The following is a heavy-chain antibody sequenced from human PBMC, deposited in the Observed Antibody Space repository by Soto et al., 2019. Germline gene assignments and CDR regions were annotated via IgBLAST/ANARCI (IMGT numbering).Heavy chain of an antibody. V-gene: IGHV4-31*03. CDR3: ARSVFP. CDR1: GVSISSGGYY. J-gene: IGHJ5*02. CDR2: IYYVGRT. Sequence: SLSLICTVSGVSISSGGYYWNWIRQHPGKGLEWIGYIYYVGRTYYNPYLKSRVTISLDTSKKQFTLRLSSVTAADTGVYYCARSVFPWGQGTLVTVSS.